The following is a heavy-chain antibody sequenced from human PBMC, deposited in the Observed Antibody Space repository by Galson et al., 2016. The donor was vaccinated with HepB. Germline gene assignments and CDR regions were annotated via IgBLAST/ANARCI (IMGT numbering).Heavy chain of an antibody. V-gene: IGHV4-4*07. D-gene: IGHD5-12*01. CDR2: IYISGST. J-gene: IGHJ4*02. Sequence: SETLSLTCSVSGVSISSYYWNWIRQTAGKGLEWIGRIYISGSTNYNPSLKSRVTMSLDTSKNQFSLNLESVTAAGTAVYYCARAGGFDYHFENWGQGILVTVSS. CDR3: ARAGGFDYHFEN. CDR1: GVSISSYY.